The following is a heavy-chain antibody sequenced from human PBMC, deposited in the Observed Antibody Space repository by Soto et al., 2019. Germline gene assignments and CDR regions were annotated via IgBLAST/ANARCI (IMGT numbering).Heavy chain of an antibody. Sequence: SETLSLTCTVSGGSISSSSYYWGWIRQPPGKGLEWIGSIYYSGSTYYNPSLKSRVTISVDTSKNQFSLKLSSVTAADTAVYYCARLGDSGDIVVVVAATFAFDIWGQGTMVTVSS. CDR3: ARLGDSGDIVVVVAATFAFDI. CDR2: IYYSGST. V-gene: IGHV4-39*01. CDR1: GGSISSSSYY. D-gene: IGHD2-15*01. J-gene: IGHJ3*02.